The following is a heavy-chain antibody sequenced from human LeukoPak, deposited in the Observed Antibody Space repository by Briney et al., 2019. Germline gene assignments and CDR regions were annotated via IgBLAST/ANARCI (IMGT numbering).Heavy chain of an antibody. D-gene: IGHD3-10*01. Sequence: GGSLRLSCAASGFTFSSYGMHWVRQAPGKGLEWVAVISYDGSNKYYADSVKGRFTISRDNSKNTLYLQMNSLRAEDTAVYYCARDCCGEWYFFDSWGQGTLITVSS. V-gene: IGHV3-30*03. CDR1: GFTFSSYG. J-gene: IGHJ4*02. CDR3: ARDCCGEWYFFDS. CDR2: ISYDGSNK.